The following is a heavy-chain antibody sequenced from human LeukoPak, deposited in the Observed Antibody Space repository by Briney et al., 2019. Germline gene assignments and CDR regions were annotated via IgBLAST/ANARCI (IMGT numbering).Heavy chain of an antibody. J-gene: IGHJ4*02. CDR3: ARLGVPGYYYDSSGYYADY. CDR2: MNPNTGNT. CDR1: GYTFTNYA. V-gene: IGHV1-8*02. Sequence: GASVKVSCKASGYTFTNYAMNWVRQAPGQGLEWMGWMNPNTGNTGYAQNFQGRVTMTRDTSINTAYMELSSLRSEDTAVYYCARLGVPGYYYDSSGYYADYWGQGTLVTVSS. D-gene: IGHD3-22*01.